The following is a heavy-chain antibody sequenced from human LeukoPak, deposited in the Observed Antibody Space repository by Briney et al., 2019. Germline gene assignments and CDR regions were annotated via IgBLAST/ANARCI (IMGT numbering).Heavy chain of an antibody. Sequence: GGSLRLSCAASGFTFSSYTMNWVRQAPGKGLEWVSSISSSSSYIYYADSVEGRFTISRDNAKNSLYLQMDSLRAEDTAVYYCARLTTTVTTPFDYWGQGTLVTVSS. CDR3: ARLTTTVTTPFDY. CDR2: ISSSSSYI. CDR1: GFTFSSYT. J-gene: IGHJ4*02. V-gene: IGHV3-21*01. D-gene: IGHD4-17*01.